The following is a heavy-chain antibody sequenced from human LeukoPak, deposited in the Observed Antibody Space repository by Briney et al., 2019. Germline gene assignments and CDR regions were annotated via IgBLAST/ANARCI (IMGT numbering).Heavy chain of an antibody. CDR1: GFSVSSNY. J-gene: IGHJ4*02. D-gene: IGHD6-6*01. Sequence: GGSLRLSCAVSGFSVSSNYMNWVRQAPGRGLEWVSVLYRDGSTYYADSVKGRFTISRDNSKNTLYLQMNGLRAEDTAVYYCAKAGGYSSSAPHFDYWGQGTLVTVSS. CDR3: AKAGGYSSSAPHFDY. CDR2: LYRDGST. V-gene: IGHV3-53*01.